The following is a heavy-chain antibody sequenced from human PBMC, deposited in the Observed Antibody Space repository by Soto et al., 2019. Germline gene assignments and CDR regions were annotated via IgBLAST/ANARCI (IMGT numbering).Heavy chain of an antibody. CDR2: ISGSDDGT. CDR1: GVTFSTYA. CDR3: AKDGLFLEVPPASLSY. Sequence: GALRLSCADSGVTFSTYARNWVRQAPGKGLEWVSGISGSDDGTYYADSVKGRFTISRDNSRSTLYLQMNSLRAEDTAIYYCAKDGLFLEVPPASLSYWGQGSLVT. V-gene: IGHV3-23*01. D-gene: IGHD2-2*01. J-gene: IGHJ4*02.